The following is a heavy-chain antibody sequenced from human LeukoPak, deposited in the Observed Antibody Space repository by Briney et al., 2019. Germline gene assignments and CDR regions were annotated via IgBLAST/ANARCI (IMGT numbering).Heavy chain of an antibody. CDR2: INHSGST. Sequence: SETLSLTCAVYGGSSSGYYWSWIRQPPGKGLEWIGEINHSGSTNYNPSLKSRVTISVDTSKNQFSLKLSSVTAADTAVYYCARVPYYYDSSGFADYWGQGTLVTVSS. V-gene: IGHV4-34*01. CDR3: ARVPYYYDSSGFADY. D-gene: IGHD3-22*01. J-gene: IGHJ4*02. CDR1: GGSSSGYY.